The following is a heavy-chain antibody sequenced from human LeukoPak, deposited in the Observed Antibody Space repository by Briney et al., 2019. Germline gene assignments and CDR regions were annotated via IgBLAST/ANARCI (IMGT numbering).Heavy chain of an antibody. V-gene: IGHV1-46*01. CDR2: INPSGGGT. J-gene: IGHJ4*02. CDR1: GYTFTGYC. CDR3: ARDLIAAAGIKAADY. D-gene: IGHD6-13*01. Sequence: ASVKVSCKASGYTFTGYCMHWVRQAPGQGLEWMGIINPSGGGTSYAQKFQGRVTMTRDTSTSTVYMELSSLRSEDTAVYYCARDLIAAAGIKAADYWGQGTLVTVSS.